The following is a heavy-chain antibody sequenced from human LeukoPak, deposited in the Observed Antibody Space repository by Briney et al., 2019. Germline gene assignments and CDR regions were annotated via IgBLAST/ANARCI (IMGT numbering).Heavy chain of an antibody. V-gene: IGHV3-48*01. D-gene: IGHD3-10*01. CDR1: GFTFSSYS. Sequence: GGSLRLSCAASGFTFSSYSMNWVRQAPGKGLEWVSYISSSSSTIYYADSVKGRFTISRDSAKNSLYLQMNSLRAEDTAVYYCARVDMVRGNYYFMDVWGIGTTVTVSS. CDR3: ARVDMVRGNYYFMDV. CDR2: ISSSSSTI. J-gene: IGHJ6*03.